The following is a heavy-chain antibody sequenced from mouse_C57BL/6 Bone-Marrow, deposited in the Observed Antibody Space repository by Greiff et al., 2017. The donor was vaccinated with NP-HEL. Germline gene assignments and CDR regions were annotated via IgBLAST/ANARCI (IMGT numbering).Heavy chain of an antibody. J-gene: IGHJ3*01. D-gene: IGHD2-5*01. CDR3: ARWAYYSNYVAY. CDR1: EYEFPSHD. CDR2: INSDGGST. V-gene: IGHV5-2*01. Sequence: DVMLVESGGGLVQPGESLKLSCESNEYEFPSHDMSWVRKTPEKRLELVAAINSDGGSTYYPDTKERRFIISRDNTKKTLYLQMSSLRSEDTALYYCARWAYYSNYVAYWGQGTLVTVSA.